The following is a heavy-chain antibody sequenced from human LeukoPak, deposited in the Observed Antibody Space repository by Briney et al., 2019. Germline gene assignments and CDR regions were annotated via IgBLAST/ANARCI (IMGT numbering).Heavy chain of an antibody. Sequence: PGGSLRLSCTASGFTFSNYWMSWVRQTPEKGLEWVANIKQDGSETVYVDSVKGRFIISRDNAQTSLYLQMSSLRAEDTAVYYCARDPYSSSWSYGMDVWGQGTTVTVSS. CDR1: GFTFSNYW. CDR2: IKQDGSET. J-gene: IGHJ6*02. D-gene: IGHD6-13*01. CDR3: ARDPYSSSWSYGMDV. V-gene: IGHV3-7*05.